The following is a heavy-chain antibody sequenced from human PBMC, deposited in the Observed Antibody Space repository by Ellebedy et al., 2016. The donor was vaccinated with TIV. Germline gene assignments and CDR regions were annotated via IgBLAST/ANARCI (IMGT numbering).Heavy chain of an antibody. Sequence: GESLKISCAASGFTFSNYWMNWVRQAPGKGLEWVANIKQDGREKNYVDSVKGRFTISRDNAKNSLYLQMNNLRAEDTAVYYCARDMATRGWLVPDDFDIWGQGTMVTVSS. V-gene: IGHV3-7*03. CDR3: ARDMATRGWLVPDDFDI. D-gene: IGHD5-24*01. CDR2: IKQDGREK. CDR1: GFTFSNYW. J-gene: IGHJ3*02.